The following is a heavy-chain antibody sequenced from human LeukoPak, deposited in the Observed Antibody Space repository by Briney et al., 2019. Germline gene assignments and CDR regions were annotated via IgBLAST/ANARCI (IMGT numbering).Heavy chain of an antibody. Sequence: SETLSLTCTVSVGSISNYYWSWIRQPPGKGLECMGYIYYSGTTNYNPSLKSRVTISVDTSKNQFSLWLSSVTAADTAVYYCARHGGYSSPYLHWGQGTLVTVSS. J-gene: IGHJ1*01. CDR3: ARHGGYSSPYLH. CDR1: VGSISNYY. V-gene: IGHV4-59*08. D-gene: IGHD6-13*01. CDR2: IYYSGTT.